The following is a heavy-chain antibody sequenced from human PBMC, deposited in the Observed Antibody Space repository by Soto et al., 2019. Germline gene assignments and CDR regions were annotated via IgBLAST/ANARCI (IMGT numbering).Heavy chain of an antibody. Sequence: KPSETLFLTCTVSGGSVSSGSYYWSWIRQPPGKGLEWIGYIYYSGSTNYNPSLKSRVTISVDTSKNQFSLKLSSVTAADTAVYYCARGAMARVRGVITHYYYYYGMDVWGQGTTVTVSS. CDR1: GGSVSSGSYY. J-gene: IGHJ6*02. V-gene: IGHV4-61*01. CDR3: ARGAMARVRGVITHYYYYYGMDV. CDR2: IYYSGST. D-gene: IGHD3-10*01.